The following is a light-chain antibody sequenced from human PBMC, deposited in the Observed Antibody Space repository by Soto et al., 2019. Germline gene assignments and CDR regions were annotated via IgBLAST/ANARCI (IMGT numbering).Light chain of an antibody. Sequence: SYELTQPPSVSVCPGQTASITCSGDKLGDKYACWYQQKPGQSPVLVIYQDSKRPSGIPERFSGSNSGNTATLTISGTQAMDEADYYCQAWDSSTLVFGTGTKVTVL. CDR2: QDS. CDR3: QAWDSSTLV. V-gene: IGLV3-1*01. CDR1: KLGDKY. J-gene: IGLJ1*01.